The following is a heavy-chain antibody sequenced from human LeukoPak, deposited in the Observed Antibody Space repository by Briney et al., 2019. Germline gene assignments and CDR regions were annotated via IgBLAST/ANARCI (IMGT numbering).Heavy chain of an antibody. CDR1: GESFSGYY. CDR2: INHSGST. V-gene: IGHV4-34*01. Sequence: SETLSLTCAVYGESFSGYYWSWIRQPPGKGLEWIGEINHSGSTNYNPSLKSRVTISVDTSKNQFSLKLSSVTAADTAVYYCARGIVVVPAAMQNFDYWGQGTLVTVSS. J-gene: IGHJ4*02. D-gene: IGHD2-2*01. CDR3: ARGIVVVPAAMQNFDY.